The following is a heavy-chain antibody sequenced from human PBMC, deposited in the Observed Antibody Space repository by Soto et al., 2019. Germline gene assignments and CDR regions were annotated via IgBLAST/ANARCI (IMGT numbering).Heavy chain of an antibody. Sequence: PGGSLRLSCAASGFTFSSYGMHWVRQAPGKGLEWVAVISYDGSNKYYADSVKGRFTISRDNSKNTLYLQMNSLRAEDTAVYYCTRNKPGSWYFDLWGRGTLVTVSS. V-gene: IGHV3-30*03. D-gene: IGHD2-15*01. CDR1: GFTFSSYG. J-gene: IGHJ2*01. CDR3: TRNKPGSWYFDL. CDR2: ISYDGSNK.